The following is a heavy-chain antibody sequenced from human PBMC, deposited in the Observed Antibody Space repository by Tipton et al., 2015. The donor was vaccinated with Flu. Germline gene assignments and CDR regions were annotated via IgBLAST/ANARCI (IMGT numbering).Heavy chain of an antibody. CDR2: IHLAGAS. D-gene: IGHD6-19*01. CDR3: VRSTGWIDAYDI. J-gene: IGHJ3*02. V-gene: IGHV4-38-2*01. CDR1: GYPLSNDYH. Sequence: TLSLTCGVSGYPLSNDYHWGWIRQPPGEGLEWIGRIHLAGASSYNPSLKSRVTISGDRSKNQFSLKMDSVTAADTAVYYCVRSTGWIDAYDIWGQGTMVSVSS.